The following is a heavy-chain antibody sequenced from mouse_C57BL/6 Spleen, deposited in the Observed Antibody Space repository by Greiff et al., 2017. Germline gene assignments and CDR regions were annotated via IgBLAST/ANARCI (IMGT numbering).Heavy chain of an antibody. CDR2: ISSGGSYT. V-gene: IGHV5-6*02. CDR3: ARRRGSSPYYVDY. D-gene: IGHD1-1*01. Sequence: EVKVVESGGDLVKPGGSLKLSCAASGFTFSSYGMSWVRQTPDKRLEWVATISSGGSYTYYPDSVKGRFTISRDNAKNTLYLQMSSLKSADTAMYYCARRRGSSPYYVDYWGQGTTLTVSS. J-gene: IGHJ2*01. CDR1: GFTFSSYG.